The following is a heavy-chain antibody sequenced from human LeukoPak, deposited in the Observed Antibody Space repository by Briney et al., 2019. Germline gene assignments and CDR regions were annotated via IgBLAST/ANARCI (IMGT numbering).Heavy chain of an antibody. D-gene: IGHD4-23*01. Sequence: GGSLRLSCAASGFTFSSYGMHWVRQAPGKGLEWVAVISYDGSNKYYADSVKGRFTISRDNSKNTLYLQMNSLRAEDTAVYYCARENTVAYFDYWGQGTLVTVSS. CDR2: ISYDGSNK. V-gene: IGHV3-30*03. CDR3: ARENTVAYFDY. J-gene: IGHJ4*02. CDR1: GFTFSSYG.